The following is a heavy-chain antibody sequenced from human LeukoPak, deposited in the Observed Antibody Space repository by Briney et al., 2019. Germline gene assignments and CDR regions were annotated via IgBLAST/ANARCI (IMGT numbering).Heavy chain of an antibody. Sequence: GGSLRLSXAASGFTFSSYEMNWVRQAPGKGLEWVSYISSSGSTIYYADSVKGRFTISRDNAKNSLYLQMNSLRAEDTAVYYCARAPPYYYDSSGYYFDYWGQGTLVTVSS. CDR2: ISSSGSTI. J-gene: IGHJ4*02. CDR1: GFTFSSYE. V-gene: IGHV3-48*03. CDR3: ARAPPYYYDSSGYYFDY. D-gene: IGHD3-22*01.